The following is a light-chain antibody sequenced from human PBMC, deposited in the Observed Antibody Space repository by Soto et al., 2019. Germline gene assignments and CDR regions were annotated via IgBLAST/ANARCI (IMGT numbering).Light chain of an antibody. CDR3: TSYAGTYSFFYV. CDR2: EVS. CDR1: SSDVGAYNY. Sequence: QSVLNQPPSASGSPGQSVTISCTGTSSDVGAYNYVSWYQQLPGKAPKLIIYEVSKRPSGVPDRFSDSKSGNTASLTVSGLQAEDEADYFCTSYAGTYSFFYVFGTGTKVTVL. J-gene: IGLJ1*01. V-gene: IGLV2-8*01.